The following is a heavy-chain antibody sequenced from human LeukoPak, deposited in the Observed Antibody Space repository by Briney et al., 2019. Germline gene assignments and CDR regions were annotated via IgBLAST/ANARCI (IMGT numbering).Heavy chain of an antibody. CDR1: GFTFSSYG. CDR2: ISYDGSNK. D-gene: IGHD4-17*01. J-gene: IGHJ4*02. V-gene: IGHV3-30*18. Sequence: GGSLRLSCAASGFTFSSYGMHWVRQAPGKGLEWVAVISYDGSNKYYADSEKGRFTISRDNSKNTLYLQMNSLRAEDTAVYYCAKDPTFGGDYFPDYWGQGTLVTVSS. CDR3: AKDPTFGGDYFPDY.